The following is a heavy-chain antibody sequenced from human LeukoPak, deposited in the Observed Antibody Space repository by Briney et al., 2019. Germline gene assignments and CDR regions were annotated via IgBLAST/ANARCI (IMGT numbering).Heavy chain of an antibody. J-gene: IGHJ4*02. V-gene: IGHV4-59*01. Sequence: PSETLSLTCTVSGDSIKSYYWSWIRQPPGKGLEWIGYIYNSGSTNYNPSLKSRVTLSVDTSKNQFSLKLSSVTAADTAMYYCARVRAFTTPPNLTFGYWGQGTLVTVSS. CDR3: ARVRAFTTPPNLTFGY. CDR1: GDSIKSYY. CDR2: IYNSGST. D-gene: IGHD3-9*01.